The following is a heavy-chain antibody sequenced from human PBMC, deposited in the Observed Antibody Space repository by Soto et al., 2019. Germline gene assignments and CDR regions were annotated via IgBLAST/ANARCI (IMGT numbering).Heavy chain of an antibody. CDR3: AKDSNYNRGYYYYYYGMDV. CDR1: GFTFSSYA. D-gene: IGHD4-4*01. V-gene: IGHV3-23*01. Sequence: PGGSLRLSCAASGFTFSSYAMSWVRQAPGKGLEWVSAISGSGGSTYYADSVKGRFTISRDNSKNTLYLQMNSLRAEDTAVYYCAKDSNYNRGYYYYYYGMDVWGQGTTVTVSS. CDR2: ISGSGGST. J-gene: IGHJ6*02.